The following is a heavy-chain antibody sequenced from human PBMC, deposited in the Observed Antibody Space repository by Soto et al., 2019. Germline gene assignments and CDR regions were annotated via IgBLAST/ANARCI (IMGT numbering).Heavy chain of an antibody. J-gene: IGHJ3*02. D-gene: IGHD3-16*02. CDR1: GFTFSSYS. V-gene: IGHV3-21*01. CDR3: ARERGYPDAFDI. Sequence: GVSLRLSCAASGFTFSSYSMNWVRQAPGKGLEWVSSISSSSSYIYYADSVKGRFTISRDNAKNSLYLQMNSLRAEDTAVYYCARERGYPDAFDIWGQGTMVTVSS. CDR2: ISSSSSYI.